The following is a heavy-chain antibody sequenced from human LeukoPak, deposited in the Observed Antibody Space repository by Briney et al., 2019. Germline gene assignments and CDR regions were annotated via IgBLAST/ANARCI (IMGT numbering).Heavy chain of an antibody. CDR3: ASSDIFDY. Sequence: PGRSLRLSCAASGFTFSSYGMHWVRQALGKGLEWVAVIWYGGSNKYYADSVKGRFTISRDNSKNTLYLQMNSLRAEDTAVYYCASSDIFDYWGQGTLVTVSS. CDR1: GFTFSSYG. CDR2: IWYGGSNK. V-gene: IGHV3-33*01. J-gene: IGHJ4*02.